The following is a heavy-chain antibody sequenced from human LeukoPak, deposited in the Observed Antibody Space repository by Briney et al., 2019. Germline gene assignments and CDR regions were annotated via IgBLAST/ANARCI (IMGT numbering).Heavy chain of an antibody. CDR2: ISSNGGST. Sequence: GGSLRLSCAASGFTFSSYAMHWVRQAPGKGLEYVSAISSNGGSTYYANFVKGRFTISRDNSKNTLYLQMGSLRAEDMAVYYCARDDHTAPHHWGQGTLVTVSS. J-gene: IGHJ5*02. V-gene: IGHV3-64*01. CDR3: ARDDHTAPHH. D-gene: IGHD5-18*01. CDR1: GFTFSSYA.